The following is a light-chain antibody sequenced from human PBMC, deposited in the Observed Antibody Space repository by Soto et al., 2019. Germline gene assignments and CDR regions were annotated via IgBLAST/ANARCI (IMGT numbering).Light chain of an antibody. CDR1: QSVSSN. CDR2: GAS. J-gene: IGKJ1*01. Sequence: EIVMTQSPATLSVSPGERATLSCRASQSVSSNLAWYQQKPGQAPRLLIYGASTRATGIPARFSGSGSGTEFTLTISSLQSEDFAVYYCQRYNNWPGWTFGQGTKVEIK. CDR3: QRYNNWPGWT. V-gene: IGKV3-15*01.